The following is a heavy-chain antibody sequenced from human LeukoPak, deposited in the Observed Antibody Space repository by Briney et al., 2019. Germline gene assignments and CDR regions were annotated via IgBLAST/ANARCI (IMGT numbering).Heavy chain of an antibody. Sequence: GGSLRLSCGASGYIFSNYWMHWVRQAPGKRLVWVSRINIDGSITNCADSVRGRFTISRDNTKNTLYLQMSSLRADDTAVYYCTKDLTGPLDYWGQGTLVTVSS. CDR3: TKDLTGPLDY. J-gene: IGHJ4*02. CDR2: INIDGSIT. CDR1: GYIFSNYW. V-gene: IGHV3-74*01. D-gene: IGHD3-9*01.